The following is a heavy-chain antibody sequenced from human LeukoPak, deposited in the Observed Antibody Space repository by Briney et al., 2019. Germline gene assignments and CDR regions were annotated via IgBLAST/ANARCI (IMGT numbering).Heavy chain of an antibody. CDR2: INHSGST. J-gene: IGHJ5*02. V-gene: IGHV4-34*01. D-gene: IGHD6-13*01. CDR3: ARRGLAANWFDP. CDR1: GGSISSYY. Sequence: PSETLSLTCTVSGGSISSYYWSWIRQPPGKGLEWIGEINHSGSTNYNPSLKSRVTISVDTSKNQFSLKLSSVTAADTAVYYCARRGLAANWFDPWGQGTLVTVSS.